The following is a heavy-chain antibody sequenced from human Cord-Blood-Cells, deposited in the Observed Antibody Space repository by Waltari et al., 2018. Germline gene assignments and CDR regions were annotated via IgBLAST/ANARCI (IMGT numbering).Heavy chain of an antibody. V-gene: IGHV4-34*01. Sequence: QVQLQQWGAGLLKPSETLSLTCAVYGGSFSGYYWSWIRQPPGKGLEWIGEINHSGSTNYNPSLKSRVTISVDTSKNQISLKLSSVTAADTAVYYCARSSDFWSGYTFWGQGTLVTVSS. CDR2: INHSGST. J-gene: IGHJ4*02. D-gene: IGHD3-3*01. CDR1: GGSFSGYY. CDR3: ARSSDFWSGYTF.